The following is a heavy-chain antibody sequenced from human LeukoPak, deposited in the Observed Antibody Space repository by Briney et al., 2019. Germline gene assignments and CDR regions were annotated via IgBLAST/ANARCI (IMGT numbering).Heavy chain of an antibody. Sequence: ASVKVSCKASGYTFTGYYMHWVRQAPGQGLEWMGWINPNSGGTNYAQKFQGWVTMTRDTSISTAYMELSRLRSDDTAVYYCATGPVLRFLEWLPNFDYWGQGTLVTVSS. J-gene: IGHJ4*02. CDR3: ATGPVLRFLEWLPNFDY. D-gene: IGHD3-3*01. CDR1: GYTFTGYY. CDR2: INPNSGGT. V-gene: IGHV1-2*04.